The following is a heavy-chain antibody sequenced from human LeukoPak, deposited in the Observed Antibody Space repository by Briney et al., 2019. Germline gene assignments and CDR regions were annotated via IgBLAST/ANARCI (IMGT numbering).Heavy chain of an antibody. Sequence: ASVNVSCKASRYTFTGYFIHWLRQAPGQGLEWMGWINPNSGGTNYEQKFQGRVTMTRDTSMSTAYMELSSLRSDDTAVYYCARADSSNWYWFDPWGQGTLVTVSS. J-gene: IGHJ5*02. CDR1: RYTFTGYF. D-gene: IGHD6-13*01. CDR2: INPNSGGT. CDR3: ARADSSNWYWFDP. V-gene: IGHV1-2*02.